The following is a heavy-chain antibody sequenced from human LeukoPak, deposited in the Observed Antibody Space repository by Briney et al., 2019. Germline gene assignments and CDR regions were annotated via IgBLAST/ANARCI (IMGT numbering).Heavy chain of an antibody. D-gene: IGHD3-22*01. CDR1: GGSFSGYY. J-gene: IGHJ4*02. Sequence: SETLSLTCAVYGGSFSGYYWSWIRQPPGKGLEWIGEINHSGSTNHNPSLKSRVTISVDTSKNQFSLKLSSVTAADTAVYYCAREPRDSSGYSPFDYWGQGTLVTVSS. V-gene: IGHV4-34*01. CDR2: INHSGST. CDR3: AREPRDSSGYSPFDY.